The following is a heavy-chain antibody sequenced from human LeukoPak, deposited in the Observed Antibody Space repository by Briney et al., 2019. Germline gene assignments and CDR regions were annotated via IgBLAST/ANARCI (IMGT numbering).Heavy chain of an antibody. CDR2: ISSSSSYI. CDR1: GFTFSSYS. J-gene: IGHJ4*02. D-gene: IGHD5-18*01. V-gene: IGHV3-21*01. Sequence: GGSLRLSCAASGFTFSSYSMNWVRQAPGKGLEWVSPISSSSSYIYYADSVKGRFTISRDHAKNSLSLQMNSLRAEDTAVYYCARDVSSGYTYGFIDYWGLGTLVTVSS. CDR3: ARDVSSGYTYGFIDY.